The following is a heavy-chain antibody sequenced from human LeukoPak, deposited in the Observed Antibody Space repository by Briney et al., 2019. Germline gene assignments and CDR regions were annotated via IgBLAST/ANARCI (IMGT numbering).Heavy chain of an antibody. J-gene: IGHJ4*02. CDR2: ISENGGTT. D-gene: IGHD6-6*01. V-gene: IGHV3-23*01. CDR3: AKDYGPKQLVFLDS. Sequence: PGGFLRLSCAASGFTFSSYALSWVRQAPGKGLEWVSGISENGGTTFYADPVKGRFTITRDNSKNTLYVQMNSLRGEDTAVYYCAKDYGPKQLVFLDSWGQGTLVTVSS. CDR1: GFTFSSYA.